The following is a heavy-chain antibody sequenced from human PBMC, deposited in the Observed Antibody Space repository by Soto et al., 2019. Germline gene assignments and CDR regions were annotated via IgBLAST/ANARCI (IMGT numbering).Heavy chain of an antibody. J-gene: IGHJ3*02. D-gene: IGHD6-19*01. CDR1: RFSFSTYG. CDR3: AKRLYTSGWYFAFDI. Sequence: PGGSLRLSCAASRFSFSTYGMHWVRQAPGKGLEWVAVMSFDGTNKYYADSVKGRFTISRDDSENSLYLQMNSLRPEDTAVYYCAKRLYTSGWYFAFDIWGQGTMVTV. V-gene: IGHV3-30*18. CDR2: MSFDGTNK.